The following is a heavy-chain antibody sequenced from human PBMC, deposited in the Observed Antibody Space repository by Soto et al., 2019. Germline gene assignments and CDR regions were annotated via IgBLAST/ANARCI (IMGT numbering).Heavy chain of an antibody. CDR2: TYYRSRWYS. D-gene: IGHD3-10*01. V-gene: IGHV6-1*01. J-gene: IGHJ3*02. CDR1: GDSVSSSPAA. Sequence: PLQQSGPGLVRPSRTLSLTCAISGDSVSSSPAAWGWIRQSPSRGLEWLGRTYYRSRWYSDYAESVKSRITIKPDTYKNPLSLQLNSATPEDTAVYYCARADSAGTNDVFDMWGQGTMVTVSS. CDR3: ARADSAGTNDVFDM.